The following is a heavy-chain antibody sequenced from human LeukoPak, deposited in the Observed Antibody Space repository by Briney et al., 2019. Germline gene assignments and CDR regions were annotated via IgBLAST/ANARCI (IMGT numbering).Heavy chain of an antibody. J-gene: IGHJ4*02. CDR2: IYYSGST. V-gene: IGHV4-59*01. CDR1: GGSISSYY. Sequence: SETLSLTCTVSGGSISSYYWSWIRQPPGKGREGVGYIYYSGSTNYNPSLKSRVTISVDTSTNQFSLKLSSVTAADTAVYYCARDRIAVAGRFDYWGQGTLVTVSS. CDR3: ARDRIAVAGRFDY. D-gene: IGHD6-19*01.